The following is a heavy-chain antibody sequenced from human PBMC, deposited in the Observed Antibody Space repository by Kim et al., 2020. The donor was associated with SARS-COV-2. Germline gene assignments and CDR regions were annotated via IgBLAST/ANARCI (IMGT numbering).Heavy chain of an antibody. D-gene: IGHD3-22*01. V-gene: IGHV3-21*01. Sequence: GGSLRLSCAASGFTFSSYSMNWVRQAPGKGLEWVSSISSSSSYIYYADSVKGRFTISRDNAKNSLYLQMNSLRAEDTAVYYCAREIEGGYYDRPFDYWGQGTLVTVSS. CDR2: ISSSSSYI. CDR3: AREIEGGYYDRPFDY. CDR1: GFTFSSYS. J-gene: IGHJ4*02.